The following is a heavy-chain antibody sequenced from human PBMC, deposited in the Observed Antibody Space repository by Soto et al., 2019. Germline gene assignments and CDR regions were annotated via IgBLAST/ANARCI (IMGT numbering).Heavy chain of an antibody. J-gene: IGHJ5*02. CDR1: GYTFTSYA. D-gene: IGHD6-13*01. Sequence: ASVKVSCKASGYTFTSYAMHWVRQAPGQRLEWMGWINAGNGNTKYSQKFQGRVTITRDTSASTAYMELSSLRSEDTAVYFCARDAGGAAAGTGWFDPWGQGTLVTVSS. CDR2: INAGNGNT. V-gene: IGHV1-3*01. CDR3: ARDAGGAAAGTGWFDP.